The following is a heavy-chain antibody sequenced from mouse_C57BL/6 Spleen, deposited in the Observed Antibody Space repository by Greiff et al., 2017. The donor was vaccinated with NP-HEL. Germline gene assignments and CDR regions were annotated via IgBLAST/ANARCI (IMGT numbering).Heavy chain of an antibody. CDR3: TPRFGYGSSLWFAY. Sequence: EVQLQQSGAELVRPGASVKLSCTASGFNIKDYYMHWVKQRPEQGLEWIGRIDPEDGDTEYAPKFQGKATMTADTSSNTAYLQLSSLTSEDTAVYYCTPRFGYGSSLWFAYWGQGTLVTVSA. CDR1: GFNIKDYY. D-gene: IGHD1-1*01. J-gene: IGHJ3*01. V-gene: IGHV14-1*01. CDR2: IDPEDGDT.